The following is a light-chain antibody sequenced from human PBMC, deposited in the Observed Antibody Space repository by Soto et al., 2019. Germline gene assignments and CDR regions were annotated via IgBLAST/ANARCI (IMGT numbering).Light chain of an antibody. V-gene: IGKV3-20*01. CDR1: QNLGTLY. CDR2: SAS. J-gene: IGKJ3*01. Sequence: EIVLTQSPGTLSLSPGERGTLSCRASQNLGTLYLAWFQQKSGQAPRLLIYSASRRATGIPDRFTGSGSGTDFTLTINRVEPEDFAMYYCQQYGNSPFTFGPGTKVDI. CDR3: QQYGNSPFT.